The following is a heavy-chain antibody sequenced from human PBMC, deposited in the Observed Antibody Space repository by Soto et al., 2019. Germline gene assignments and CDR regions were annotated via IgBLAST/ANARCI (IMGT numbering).Heavy chain of an antibody. CDR1: GFTFSSYW. Sequence: EVQLVESGGGSVQPGGSLRLSCAASGFTFSSYWMHWVRQAPGKGLVWVSRIKSDGSSTSYADSVKGRFTISRDNAKTTLFLHMNSLRAEDTAVYYCLRDGSGTYNNWFDPWGQGALVTVSS. D-gene: IGHD3-10*01. V-gene: IGHV3-74*01. CDR2: IKSDGSST. J-gene: IGHJ5*02. CDR3: LRDGSGTYNNWFDP.